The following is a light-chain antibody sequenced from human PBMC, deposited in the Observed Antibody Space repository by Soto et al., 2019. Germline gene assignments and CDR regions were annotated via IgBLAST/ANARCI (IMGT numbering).Light chain of an antibody. CDR3: QQYENLPT. J-gene: IGKJ5*01. V-gene: IGKV1-33*01. CDR2: DAS. CDR1: QNINNY. Sequence: DIQMTTSPSSLSASVVDIVTTTCQASQNINNYLNWYQQKPGRAPKLLIYDASNLEAGVPSRFRGSGSGTDFTFTISRLQPEDIATYYCQQYENLPTFGQGTRLEIK.